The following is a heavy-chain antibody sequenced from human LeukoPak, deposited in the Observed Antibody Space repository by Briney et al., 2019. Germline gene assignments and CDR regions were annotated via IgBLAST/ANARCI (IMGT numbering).Heavy chain of an antibody. Sequence: GGSLSLSCAASGFTFTTYWMSWVRQAPGKGLEWVANIQQDGTEKYYVDSVKGRFTISRDNAKNSLYLQMNSLRVEDTAVYYCAKVAKYYYGSETYYFFEHWGQGTPVTASS. CDR3: AKVAKYYYGSETYYFFEH. CDR1: GFTFTTYW. D-gene: IGHD3-10*01. CDR2: IQQDGTEK. J-gene: IGHJ4*02. V-gene: IGHV3-7*01.